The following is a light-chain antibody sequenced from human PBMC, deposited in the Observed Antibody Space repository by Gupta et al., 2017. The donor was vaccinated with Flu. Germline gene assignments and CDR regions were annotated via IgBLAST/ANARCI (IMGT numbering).Light chain of an antibody. J-gene: IGLJ3*02. CDR1: SSDIGAYNY. V-gene: IGLV2-14*03. CDR2: HVH. CDR3: GADVAVGV. Sequence: HSFAISSTGSSSDIGAYNYFSQYQQHPGKAPNFMIYHVHHRPSGVSARFSASKSGNPASLAIPGLQAEDEADYYCGADVAVGVFGGGTKVTVL.